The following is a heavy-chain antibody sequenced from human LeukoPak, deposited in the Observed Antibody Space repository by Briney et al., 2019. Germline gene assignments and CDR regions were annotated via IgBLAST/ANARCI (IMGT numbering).Heavy chain of an antibody. CDR1: GFTFSSYS. CDR2: ISSSSSYI. V-gene: IGHV3-21*01. CDR3: ARSMVRGGNWFDP. D-gene: IGHD3-10*01. J-gene: IGHJ5*02. Sequence: PGGSLRLSCAASGFTFSSYSMNWVRQAPGKGLEWVSSISSSSSYIYYADSVKGRFTISRDNAKNSLYLQMNSLRAEDTAVYYCARSMVRGGNWFDPWGQGTLVTVSS.